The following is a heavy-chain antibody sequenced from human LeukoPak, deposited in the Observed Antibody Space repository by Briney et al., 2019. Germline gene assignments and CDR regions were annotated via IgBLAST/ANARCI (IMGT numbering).Heavy chain of an antibody. CDR2: ISSSSSYI. CDR1: GFTFSSYT. V-gene: IGHV3-21*01. J-gene: IGHJ4*02. D-gene: IGHD2-2*01. CDR3: ARDEGVRYCSSTSCLFDY. Sequence: KSGGSLRLSCAASGFTFSSYTMNWVRQSPGKGLEGVSSISSSSSYIYYADSVKVRFTISRDNDKNSLYLQLNSLRAEDTAVYYCARDEGVRYCSSTSCLFDYWGQGTLVTVSS.